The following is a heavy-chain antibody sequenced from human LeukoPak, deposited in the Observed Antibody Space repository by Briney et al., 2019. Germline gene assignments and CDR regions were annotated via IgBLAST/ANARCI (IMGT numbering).Heavy chain of an antibody. V-gene: IGHV4-59*08. CDR3: ATHVRPGAAESNWYFDL. CDR2: IYYSGST. D-gene: IGHD2-2*01. J-gene: IGHJ2*01. CDR1: GGSISSYY. Sequence: PPETLTLTCTVSGGSISSYYWSWIRQPPGKGLEWIGYIYYSGSTHYNPSLTSRVTISVDTSKNQFSLKLSSVTAADTAVYYCATHVRPGAAESNWYFDLWGRGTPVIASS.